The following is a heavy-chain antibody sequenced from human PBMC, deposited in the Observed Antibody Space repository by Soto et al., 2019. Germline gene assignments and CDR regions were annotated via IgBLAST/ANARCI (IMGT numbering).Heavy chain of an antibody. CDR3: ARRYGYYFDY. Sequence: PSDTLSLTCTVSGGSISSNIHYWGWIRQPPGKGLEWIGSIYYSGSTYYNPSLKSRVTISVDTSKNQLSLKLSSVTAADTAVYYCARRYGYYFDYWGQGTLVTVS. CDR1: GGSISSNIHY. D-gene: IGHD4-17*01. J-gene: IGHJ4*02. CDR2: IYYSGST. V-gene: IGHV4-39*01.